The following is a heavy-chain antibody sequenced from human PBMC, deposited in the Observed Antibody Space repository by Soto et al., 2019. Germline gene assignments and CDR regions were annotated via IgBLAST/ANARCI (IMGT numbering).Heavy chain of an antibody. D-gene: IGHD2-2*01. Sequence: EVQLVESGGGLVQPGGSLRLSCAASGFTVSSNYMSWVRQAPGKGLEWVSVIYSGGSTYYADSVKGRFTISRDNSKNTLDLQMNSLRAEDTAVYYCARESTRYEYYYYYGMDVWGQGTTVTVSS. CDR3: ARESTRYEYYYYYGMDV. CDR2: IYSGGST. CDR1: GFTVSSNY. J-gene: IGHJ6*02. V-gene: IGHV3-66*01.